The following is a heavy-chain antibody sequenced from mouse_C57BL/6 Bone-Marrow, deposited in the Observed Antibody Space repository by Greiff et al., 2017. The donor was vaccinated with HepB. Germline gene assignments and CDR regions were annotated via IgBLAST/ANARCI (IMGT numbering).Heavy chain of an antibody. CDR2: IYPGSGST. J-gene: IGHJ2*01. CDR3: ARSKDSSGYGDDY. D-gene: IGHD3-2*02. V-gene: IGHV1-55*01. CDR1: GYTFTSYW. Sequence: VQLQQPGAELVKPGASVKMSCKASGYTFTSYWITWVKQRPGQGLEWIGDIYPGSGSTNYNEKFKSKATLTVDTSSSTAYMQLSSLTSEDSAVYYCARSKDSSGYGDDYWGQGTTLTVSS.